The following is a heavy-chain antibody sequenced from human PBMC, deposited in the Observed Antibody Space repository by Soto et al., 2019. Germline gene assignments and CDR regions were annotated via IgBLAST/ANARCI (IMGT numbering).Heavy chain of an antibody. V-gene: IGHV1-18*01. D-gene: IGHD3-10*01. J-gene: IGHJ4*02. Sequence: QVQLVQSGAEVKKPGASVKVSCKASGYMFISYGINWVRQAPGQGLEWMGWIRPYNGDTKYAQNLQDRVTMTTDTSTSTAYMEMRSRRADDTAVYYCVRDLDASGSYYTDSWGPGTLVTVSS. CDR3: VRDLDASGSYYTDS. CDR1: GYMFISYG. CDR2: IRPYNGDT.